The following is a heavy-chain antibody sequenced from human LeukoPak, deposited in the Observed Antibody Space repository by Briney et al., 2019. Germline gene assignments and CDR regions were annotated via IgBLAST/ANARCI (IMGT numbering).Heavy chain of an antibody. V-gene: IGHV3-23*01. J-gene: IGHJ5*02. CDR1: GFTFSSYA. CDR2: ISGSGGST. CDR3: AKTGGLVWSGYYTRFDP. D-gene: IGHD3-3*01. Sequence: PGGSLRLSCAASGFTFSSYAMSWVRQAPGKGLEWVSAISGSGGSTYYADSVKGRFTISRDNSKNTLYLQMNSLRAEDTAVYYCAKTGGLVWSGYYTRFDPWGQGTLVTVSS.